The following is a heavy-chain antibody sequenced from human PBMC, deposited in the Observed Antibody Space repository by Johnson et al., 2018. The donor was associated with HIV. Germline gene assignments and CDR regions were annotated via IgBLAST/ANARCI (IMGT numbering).Heavy chain of an antibody. V-gene: IGHV3-64*01. CDR2: ISSNGGST. CDR3: ARNGDGYTPDAFDI. CDR1: GFAFSSYA. Sequence: VHLVESGGGVVRPGGSLRLSCAASGFAFSSYAIHWVRQAPGKGLEYVSAISSNGGSTYYANSVKGRFTISRDNSKKSLYLQMNGLRVEDTAVYFCARNGDGYTPDAFDIWGQGTMVTVSS. J-gene: IGHJ3*02. D-gene: IGHD5-24*01.